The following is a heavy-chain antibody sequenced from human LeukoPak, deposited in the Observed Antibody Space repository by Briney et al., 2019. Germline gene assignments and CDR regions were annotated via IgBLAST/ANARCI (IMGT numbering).Heavy chain of an antibody. J-gene: IGHJ4*02. CDR1: GFSFSTYG. V-gene: IGHV3-33*01. CDR3: ARRGDYADY. CDR2: IWYDGSSE. Sequence: GRSLRLSCAASGFSFSTYGMHWVRQAPGKGLEWVAIIWYDGSSEYYADSVKGRFTISRDNSKNTLYLEMNTLRAEDTAVYYCARRGDYADYWGQGTLVTVSS. D-gene: IGHD4-17*01.